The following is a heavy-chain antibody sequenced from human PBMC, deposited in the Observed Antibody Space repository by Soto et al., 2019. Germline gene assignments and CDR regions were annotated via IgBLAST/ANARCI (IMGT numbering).Heavy chain of an antibody. CDR1: GFIVSSNY. CDR3: ATAKLLLPWLFDY. CDR2: IYSGGST. Sequence: EVQLVESGGGLVQPGGSLRLSCAASGFIVSSNYMSWVRQAPGKGLEWVSVIYSGGSTFYADSVKGRFIISRHDSKNTLFLQMNSLRAEDTAVYYCATAKLLLPWLFDYWGQGTLVTVSS. V-gene: IGHV3-66*01. J-gene: IGHJ4*02. D-gene: IGHD2-15*01.